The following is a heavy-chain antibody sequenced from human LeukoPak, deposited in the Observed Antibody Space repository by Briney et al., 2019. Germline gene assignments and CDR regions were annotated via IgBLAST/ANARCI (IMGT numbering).Heavy chain of an antibody. J-gene: IGHJ4*02. D-gene: IGHD3-22*01. CDR1: GFTFSSYS. V-gene: IGHV3-48*01. CDR2: ISGSSITK. CDR3: ASRATYYYDSSGYYTPLSYFDY. Sequence: GSLRLSCAASGFTFSSYSMNWVRQAPGKGLEWISYISGSSITKYYANSVKGRVTISRDNAKNSLYLQMNSLRAEDTAVYYCASRATYYYDSSGYYTPLSYFDYWGQGTLVTVSP.